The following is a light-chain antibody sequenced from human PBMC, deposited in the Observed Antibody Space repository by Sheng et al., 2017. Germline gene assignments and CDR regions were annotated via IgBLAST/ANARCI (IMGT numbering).Light chain of an antibody. CDR3: QVRSDRRIT. CDR1: QSVTSSY. J-gene: IGKJ5*01. CDR2: AAS. V-gene: IGKV3D-20*02. Sequence: EIVLTQSPGTLPLSPGERATLSCRASQSVTSSYLAWYQQKPGQAPRLLIYAASTRATGIPDRFGGSGSGTDFTLTISSLEPEDFAVYYCQVRSDRRITFGQGTRLEIK.